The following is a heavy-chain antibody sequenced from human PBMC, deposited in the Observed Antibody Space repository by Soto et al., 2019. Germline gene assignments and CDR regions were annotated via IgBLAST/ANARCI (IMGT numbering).Heavy chain of an antibody. V-gene: IGHV3-66*01. CDR2: IYSGGST. D-gene: IGHD3-10*01. CDR1: GFTVSSNY. CDR3: ARDRLTMVRGVIIGDAFDI. Sequence: GGSLRLSCAASGFTVSSNYMSWVRQAPGKGLEWVSVIYSGGSTYYADSVKGRFTISRDNSKNTLYLQMNSLRAEDTAVYYCARDRLTMVRGVIIGDAFDIWGQGTMVTVSS. J-gene: IGHJ3*02.